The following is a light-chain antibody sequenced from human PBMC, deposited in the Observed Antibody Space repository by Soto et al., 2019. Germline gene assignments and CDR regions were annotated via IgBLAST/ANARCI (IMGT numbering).Light chain of an antibody. CDR3: QQYNNWPPT. CDR2: GAS. Sequence: EIVMTQSPATLSVSPGERAPLSCRARQSVSSNLAWYQQNPGQAPRLLIYGASTRATGIPARFSGSGSGTEFTLTISSLQSEDFAVYYCQQYNNWPPTFGGGTKVDIK. J-gene: IGKJ4*01. CDR1: QSVSSN. V-gene: IGKV3-15*01.